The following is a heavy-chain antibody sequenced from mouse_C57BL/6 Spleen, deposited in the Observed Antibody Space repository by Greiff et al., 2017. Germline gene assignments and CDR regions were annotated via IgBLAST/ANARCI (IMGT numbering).Heavy chain of an antibody. CDR2: INPNNGGT. V-gene: IGHV1-22*01. J-gene: IGHJ1*03. D-gene: IGHD1-1*01. CDR1: GYTFTDYN. Sequence: EVQLQESGPELVKPGASVKMSCKASGYTFTDYNMHWVKQSHGKSLEWIGYINPNNGGTSYNQKFKGKATLTVNKSSSTAYMELRSLTSEDSAVYFWARAGGSDDWYLGVWGRGTTVTVSS. CDR3: ARAGGSDDWYLGV.